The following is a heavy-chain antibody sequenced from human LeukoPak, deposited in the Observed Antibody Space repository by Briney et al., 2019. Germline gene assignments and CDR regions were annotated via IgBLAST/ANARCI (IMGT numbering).Heavy chain of an antibody. CDR2: INHSGST. V-gene: IGHV4-34*01. Sequence: SETLSLTCAVYGGSFSGYYWSWIRQPPGKGLEWIGEINHSGSTNYNPSLKSRVTISVDTSKNQFSLKLSSVTAADTAVYYCARDFWSGYPDYYYGMDVWGQGTTVTVSS. J-gene: IGHJ6*02. CDR1: GGSFSGYY. D-gene: IGHD3-3*01. CDR3: ARDFWSGYPDYYYGMDV.